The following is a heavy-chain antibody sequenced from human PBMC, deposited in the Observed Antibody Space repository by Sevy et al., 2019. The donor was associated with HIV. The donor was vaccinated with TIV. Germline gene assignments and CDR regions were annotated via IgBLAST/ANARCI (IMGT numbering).Heavy chain of an antibody. CDR2: INYNGHI. V-gene: IGHV4-59*08. J-gene: IGHJ4*02. CDR1: GGSITSIY. CDR3: VGGNAWGRGYS. D-gene: IGHD1-26*01. Sequence: WETLSLTCTVSGGSITSIYWNWIQQPPGKELEWIANINYNGHINYNPSLKSRVTLSLDTSKNQFSLRLSYVTAADTAMYYCVGGNAWGRGYSWGQGTLVTVSS.